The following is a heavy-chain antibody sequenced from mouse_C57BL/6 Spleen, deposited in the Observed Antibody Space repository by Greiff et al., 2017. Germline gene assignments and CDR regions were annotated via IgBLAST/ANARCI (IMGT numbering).Heavy chain of an antibody. CDR3: ARPYYYGSSYAMDY. D-gene: IGHD1-1*01. J-gene: IGHJ4*01. CDR2: ISSGSSTI. CDR1: GFTFSDYG. Sequence: DVHLVESGGGLVKPGGSLKLSCAASGFTFSDYGMHWVRQAPEKGLEWVAYISSGSSTIYYADTVKGRFTISRDNAKNTLFLQMASLRSEDTAMYYCARPYYYGSSYAMDYWGQGTSVTVSS. V-gene: IGHV5-17*01.